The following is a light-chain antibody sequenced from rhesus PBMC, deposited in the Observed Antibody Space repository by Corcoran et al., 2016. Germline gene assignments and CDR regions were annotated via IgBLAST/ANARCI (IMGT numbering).Light chain of an antibody. CDR2: GAS. J-gene: IGKJ1*01. CDR3: QQDSNWRT. CDR1: QSVSSY. V-gene: IGKV3S9*01. Sequence: EIVMTQSPATLSLSPGERATLSCRASQSVSSYVAWYQQKPEQAPSLLIYGASSRATGIPDRVSGSGAGTDFTLTISSLEPEDFAVNYCQQDSNWRTFGQGTKVEIK.